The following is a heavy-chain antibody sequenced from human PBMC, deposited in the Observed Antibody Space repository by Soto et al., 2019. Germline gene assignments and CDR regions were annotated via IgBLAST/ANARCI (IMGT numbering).Heavy chain of an antibody. Sequence: PGGSLRLSCAASGFTFSRYGMNWLRQAPGKGLEWVASISSSTSYVYYADSVKGRFSTSRDSAKNILYLEMYALRTEDTAVYYCARDPSEGRVGNWFESWGQGTLVTVSS. CDR1: GFTFSRYG. D-gene: IGHD2-2*01. CDR3: ARDPSEGRVGNWFES. V-gene: IGHV3-21*01. CDR2: ISSSTSYV. J-gene: IGHJ5*01.